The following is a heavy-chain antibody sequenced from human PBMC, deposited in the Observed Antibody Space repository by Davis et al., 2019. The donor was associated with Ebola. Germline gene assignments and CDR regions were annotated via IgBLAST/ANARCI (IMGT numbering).Heavy chain of an antibody. CDR3: ARDGRSVPIVYYHYGMDV. J-gene: IGHJ6*02. D-gene: IGHD1-26*01. V-gene: IGHV1-18*04. Sequence: AASVKVSCKASGYSFTSYGISWVRQAPGQGPEWMGWISAYNGYTNYAQKLQGRVTMTTDTATSTAYMELRSLRSDDTAVYYCARDGRSVPIVYYHYGMDVWGQGTTVTVSS. CDR2: ISAYNGYT. CDR1: GYSFTSYG.